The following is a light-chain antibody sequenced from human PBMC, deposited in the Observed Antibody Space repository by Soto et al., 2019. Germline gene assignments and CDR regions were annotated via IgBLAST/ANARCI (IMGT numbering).Light chain of an antibody. CDR1: PSVSNSY. CDR3: QQYGSSPRT. V-gene: IGKV3-20*01. J-gene: IGKJ1*01. CDR2: DAS. Sequence: EILLTPSPGTLSSSPGERATLSCRAIPSVSNSYLAWYQQKPCQAPRLLIYDASSRATGIPDRFSGSGSETDFPLPISRLESEDCAVYYCQQYGSSPRTFGQGPKVEIK.